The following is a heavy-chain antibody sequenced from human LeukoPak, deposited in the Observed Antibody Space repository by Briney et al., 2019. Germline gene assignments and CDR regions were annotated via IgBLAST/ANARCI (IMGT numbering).Heavy chain of an antibody. Sequence: GGSLRLSCAASGFTFSNYGMRWVRQAPGKGLEWVTFIPYDGRIKYYTDSVRGRFTISRDNSKNTLYLQMNSLREEDTAVYYCAKESGIAGASTFDLWGQGTLVTVSS. V-gene: IGHV3-30*02. J-gene: IGHJ3*01. CDR3: AKESGIAGASTFDL. CDR2: IPYDGRIK. CDR1: GFTFSNYG. D-gene: IGHD1-20*01.